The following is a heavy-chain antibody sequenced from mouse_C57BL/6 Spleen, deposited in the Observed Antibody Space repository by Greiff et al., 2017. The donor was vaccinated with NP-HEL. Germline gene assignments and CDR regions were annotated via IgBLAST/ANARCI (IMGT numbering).Heavy chain of an antibody. CDR3: ARDDYDYGFAY. Sequence: EVQLVESGPGLVKPSQSLSLTCSVTGYSITSGYYWNWIRQFPGNKLEWMGYISYDGSNNYNPSLKNRISITRDTSKNQFFLKLNSVTTEDTATYYCARDDYDYGFAYWGQGTLVTVSA. D-gene: IGHD2-4*01. CDR2: ISYDGSN. J-gene: IGHJ3*01. V-gene: IGHV3-6*01. CDR1: GYSITSGYY.